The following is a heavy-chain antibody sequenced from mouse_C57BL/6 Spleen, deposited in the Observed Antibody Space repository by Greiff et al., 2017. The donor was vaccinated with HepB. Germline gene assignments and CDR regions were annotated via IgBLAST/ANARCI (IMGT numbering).Heavy chain of an antibody. CDR3: ARSYYGSSYYWYFDV. D-gene: IGHD1-1*01. CDR2: IYPGDGDT. Sequence: LVESGAELVKPGASVKISCKASGYAFSSYWMNWVKQRPGKGLEWIGQIYPGDGDTNYNGKFKGKATLTADKSSSTAYMQLSSLTSEDSAVYFCARSYYGSSYYWYFDVWGTGTTVTVSS. J-gene: IGHJ1*03. CDR1: GYAFSSYW. V-gene: IGHV1-80*01.